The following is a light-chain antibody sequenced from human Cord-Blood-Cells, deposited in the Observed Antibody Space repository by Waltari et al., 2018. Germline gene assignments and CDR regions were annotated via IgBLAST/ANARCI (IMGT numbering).Light chain of an antibody. V-gene: IGKV3-11*01. CDR1: QCVSSY. CDR2: DAS. CDR3: QQRSNWPT. J-gene: IGKJ2*01. Sequence: EIVLTHSPATLSLSPGERATHSCRASQCVSSYLACYQQKPGQAPRLLLYDASNGATGIPARCSGSGSRTDLTLTSSSLEPEDFAVYCCQQRSNWPTFGQGTKLEIK.